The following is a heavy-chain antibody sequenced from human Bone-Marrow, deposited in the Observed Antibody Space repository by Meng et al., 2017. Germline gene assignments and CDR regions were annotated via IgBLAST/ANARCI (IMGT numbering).Heavy chain of an antibody. Sequence: ASVKVSCKASGYTFTSYDINWVRQATGQGLEWMGWMNPNSGNTGYAQKFQGRVTITRYTSTSTAYMELSSLRSEDTAVYYCARAILFCLVTNLLDYYFDDWGQGTLVTVSS. V-gene: IGHV1-8*03. CDR3: ARAILFCLVTNLLDYYFDD. J-gene: IGHJ4*02. D-gene: IGHD3-9*01. CDR2: MNPNSGNT. CDR1: GYTFTSYD.